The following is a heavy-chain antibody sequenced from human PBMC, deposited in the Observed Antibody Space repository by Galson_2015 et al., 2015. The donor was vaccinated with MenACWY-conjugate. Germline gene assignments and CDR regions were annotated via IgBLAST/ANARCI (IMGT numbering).Heavy chain of an antibody. Sequence: SLRLSCAASGFTFNTYVMNWVRQAPGKGLEWVSTISDAGGRICYADSVKGRFTISRDKSRNTLFLQMNSLRADDTAVYFCARSGGMDVWGQGTTVTVS. CDR2: ISDAGGRI. CDR1: GFTFNTYV. V-gene: IGHV3-23*01. CDR3: ARSGGMDV. J-gene: IGHJ6*02.